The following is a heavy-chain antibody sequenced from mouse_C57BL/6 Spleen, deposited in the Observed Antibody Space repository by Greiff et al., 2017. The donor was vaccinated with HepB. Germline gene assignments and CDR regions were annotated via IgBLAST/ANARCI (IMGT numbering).Heavy chain of an antibody. CDR1: GFNIKDYY. Sequence: EVKLVESGAELVKPGASVKLSCTASGFNIKDYYMHWVKQRTEQGLEWIGRIDPEDGETKYAPKFQGKATITADTSSNTAYLQLSSLTSEDTAVYYCARWHYGSTNYYAMDYWGQGTSVTVSS. CDR2: IDPEDGET. J-gene: IGHJ4*01. D-gene: IGHD1-1*01. CDR3: ARWHYGSTNYYAMDY. V-gene: IGHV14-2*01.